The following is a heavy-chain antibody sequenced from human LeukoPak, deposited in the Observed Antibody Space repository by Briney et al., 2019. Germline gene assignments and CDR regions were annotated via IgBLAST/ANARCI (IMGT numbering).Heavy chain of an antibody. CDR2: INGHGNTT. CDR1: GFTLSNYW. V-gene: IGHV3-74*01. CDR3: SRGREYISNWNPFDF. Sequence: PGGSLRLSCAASGFTLSNYWMHWVRQVPGKGLVWVPSINGHGNTTKYADSVRGRFTISRDNAKNTLFLQMYSLRADDTAVYFCSRGREYISNWNPFDFWGHGTLVTVSS. D-gene: IGHD6-13*01. J-gene: IGHJ4*01.